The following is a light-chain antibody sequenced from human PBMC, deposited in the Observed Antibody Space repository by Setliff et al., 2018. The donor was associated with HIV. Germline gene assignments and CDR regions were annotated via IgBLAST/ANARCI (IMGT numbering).Light chain of an antibody. Sequence: QSVLTQPRSVSGSPGQSVTISCTGTSSDVGAYNYVSWYQHHPGKAPKVMIYDVTKRPSGVPDRFSGSKSGNTASLTISGLQAEDEADYYCCSYAGTYTFEALFGGGTKVTVL. CDR1: SSDVGAYNY. V-gene: IGLV2-11*01. CDR3: CSYAGTYTFEAL. J-gene: IGLJ2*01. CDR2: DVT.